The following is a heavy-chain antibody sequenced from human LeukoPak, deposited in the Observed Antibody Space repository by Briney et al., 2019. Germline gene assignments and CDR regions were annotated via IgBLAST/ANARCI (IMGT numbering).Heavy chain of an antibody. CDR1: GYTFTGYY. J-gene: IGHJ4*02. D-gene: IGHD2-21*01. CDR2: IIYNSGST. V-gene: IGHV1-2*02. Sequence: ASVKLSFNASGYTFTGYYMDWARQAPGQGPEWLGWIIYNSGSTNYAQKFQSRVTMTRDTSNSTAYMELSTLRADDTAVYYCASVGRDCDSFYYWGQGTLVTVSA. CDR3: ASVGRDCDSFYY.